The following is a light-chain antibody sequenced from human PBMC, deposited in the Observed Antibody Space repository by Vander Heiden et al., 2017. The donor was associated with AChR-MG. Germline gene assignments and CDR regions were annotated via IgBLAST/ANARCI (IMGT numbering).Light chain of an antibody. J-gene: IGKJ1*01. V-gene: IGKV1-39*01. CDR2: AAS. Sequence: IQMTQSPSSLSASVGDRVIITCRASQSSSSYLNWYQQKPGKAPRLLIYAASNLQSGVPSRFSGSGSGTDFTLTISSLQPEDFATYYCQQSYRTPVTFGQGTKVDIK. CDR3: QQSYRTPVT. CDR1: QSSSSY.